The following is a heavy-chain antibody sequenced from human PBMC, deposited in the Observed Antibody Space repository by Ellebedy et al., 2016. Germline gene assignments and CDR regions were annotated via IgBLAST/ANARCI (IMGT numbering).Heavy chain of an antibody. Sequence: ASVKVSCKASGGTFSSYAISWVRQAPGQRLEWMGWINAGNGNTKYSQKFQGRVTITRDTSASTAYMELSSLRSEDTAVYYCARERVTGYFDYWGQGTLVTVSS. CDR1: GGTFSSYA. V-gene: IGHV1-3*01. CDR3: ARERVTGYFDY. J-gene: IGHJ4*02. D-gene: IGHD1-14*01. CDR2: INAGNGNT.